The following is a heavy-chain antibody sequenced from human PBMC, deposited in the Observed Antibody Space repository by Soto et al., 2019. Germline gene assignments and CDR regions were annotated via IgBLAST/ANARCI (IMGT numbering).Heavy chain of an antibody. CDR3: AKGHYSSSSRGYYFDY. V-gene: IGHV5-51*01. CDR2: IYPGDSDT. D-gene: IGHD6-6*01. J-gene: IGHJ4*02. Sequence: PGESLKISCKGSGYSFTSYWIGWVRQMPGKGLEWMGIIYPGDSDTRYSPSFQGQATISADKSISTAYLQMNSLRAEDTAVYYCAKGHYSSSSRGYYFDYWGQGTLVTVSS. CDR1: GYSFTSYW.